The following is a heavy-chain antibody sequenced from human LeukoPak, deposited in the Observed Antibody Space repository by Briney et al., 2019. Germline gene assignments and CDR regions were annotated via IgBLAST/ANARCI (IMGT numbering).Heavy chain of an antibody. Sequence: ASVKLSCKASGGTFSSYAISWVRQAPGHGLEWMGGIIPIFGTANYAQKFQGRVTITTDESTSKAYMELKSLRSEVTAAYCCARGRYYDILYGQYYYIDYWGQGTLVTVSS. CDR1: GGTFSSYA. J-gene: IGHJ4*02. D-gene: IGHD3-9*01. V-gene: IGHV1-69*05. CDR2: IIPIFGTA. CDR3: ARGRYYDILYGQYYYIDY.